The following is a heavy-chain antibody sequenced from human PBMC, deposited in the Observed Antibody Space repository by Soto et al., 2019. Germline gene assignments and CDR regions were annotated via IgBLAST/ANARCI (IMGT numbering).Heavy chain of an antibody. CDR3: ASQSHIVVGLGAFDI. D-gene: IGHD2-21*01. J-gene: IGHJ3*02. V-gene: IGHV1-69*13. Sequence: SVKVSCKASGGTFSSYAISWVRQASGQGLEWMGGIIPIFGTANYAQKFQGRVTITADESTSTAYMELSSLRSEDTAVYYCASQSHIVVGLGAFDIWGQGTMVTVSS. CDR1: GGTFSSYA. CDR2: IIPIFGTA.